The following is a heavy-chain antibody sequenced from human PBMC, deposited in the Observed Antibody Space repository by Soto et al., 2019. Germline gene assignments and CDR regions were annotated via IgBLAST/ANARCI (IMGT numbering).Heavy chain of an antibody. D-gene: IGHD3-9*01. V-gene: IGHV4-39*01. CDR3: ARLDWAADY. CDR1: GGSISSSSYY. CDR2: IYYSGST. J-gene: IGHJ4*02. Sequence: PTETLSLTCTVSGGSISSSSYYWGRIRQPPGKGLEWIGSIYYSGSTYYNASLMSRVTISVDTSKNHVALKLSSVTAADTAVYYWARLDWAADYWGQGTLVTVS.